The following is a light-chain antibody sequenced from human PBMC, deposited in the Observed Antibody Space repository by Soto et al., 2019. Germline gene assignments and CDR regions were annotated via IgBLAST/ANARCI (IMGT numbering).Light chain of an antibody. CDR3: QKYNSAPLT. J-gene: IGKJ4*01. CDR1: QGILTY. Sequence: IQMTHSPSALSRSLGDRGTITFQARQGILTYLAWYQQKPGKVPRLLIYSASTLPSGVPSRFSGSGSGTDFTLTISSLQPEDVGTYYCQKYNSAPLTFGGGTKVDIK. V-gene: IGKV1-27*01. CDR2: SAS.